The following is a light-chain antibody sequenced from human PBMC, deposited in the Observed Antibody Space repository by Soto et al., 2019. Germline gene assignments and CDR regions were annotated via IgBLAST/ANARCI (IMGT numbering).Light chain of an antibody. CDR1: QSISSW. J-gene: IGKJ2*01. Sequence: DIQMTQSPSTLSASVGDRVTITCRASQSISSWLAWYQQKPGKAPKLLIYKASSLESGVPSRFSGSRSGTEFTLTISSLQPDDFATYYCQQYNSYSTFFGQGTKLEIK. CDR2: KAS. V-gene: IGKV1-5*03. CDR3: QQYNSYSTF.